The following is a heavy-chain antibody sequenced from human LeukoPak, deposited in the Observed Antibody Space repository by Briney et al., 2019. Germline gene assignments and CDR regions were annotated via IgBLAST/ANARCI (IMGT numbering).Heavy chain of an antibody. CDR1: GGSISSGGYY. V-gene: IGHV4-30-2*01. CDR3: ARAGDYGDLY. Sequence: SQTLSLTCTVSGGSISSGGYYWSWIRQPPGKGLEWIGEINHSGSTNYNPSLKSRVTISVDTSKNQFSLKLSSVTAADTAVYYCARAGDYGDLYWGQGTLVTVSS. J-gene: IGHJ4*02. CDR2: INHSGST. D-gene: IGHD4-17*01.